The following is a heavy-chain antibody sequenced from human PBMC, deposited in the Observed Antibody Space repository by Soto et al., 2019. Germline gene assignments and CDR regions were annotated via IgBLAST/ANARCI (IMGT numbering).Heavy chain of an antibody. V-gene: IGHV4-30-2*05. D-gene: IGHD4-17*01. CDR1: GGSISSGGYS. CDR3: ARERFRWNYGEPGGWFDP. J-gene: IGHJ5*02. Sequence: QLQLQESGSGLVKPSQTLSLTCAVSGGSISSGGYSWSWIRQPPGKGLEWIGYIYYSGSTYYNPSLKSRVTISVDTSKNQFSLKLSSVTAADTAVYYCARERFRWNYGEPGGWFDPWGQGTLVTVSS. CDR2: IYYSGST.